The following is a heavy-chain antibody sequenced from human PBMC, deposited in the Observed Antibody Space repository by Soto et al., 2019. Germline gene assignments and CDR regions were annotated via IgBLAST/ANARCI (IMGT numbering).Heavy chain of an antibody. CDR3: AKDHRNGGSRVDY. D-gene: IGHD2-15*01. J-gene: IGHJ4*02. Sequence: QVQLVESGGGVVQPGRSLRLSCAASRFSFRAHGMHWVRQAPGKGLEWVAVISYDGSSTYYADSVKGRFTSSRDNSNNALYLQMGNLRPEDTAVYFCAKDHRNGGSRVDYWGQGTLVTVSS. CDR2: ISYDGSST. CDR1: RFSFRAHG. V-gene: IGHV3-30*18.